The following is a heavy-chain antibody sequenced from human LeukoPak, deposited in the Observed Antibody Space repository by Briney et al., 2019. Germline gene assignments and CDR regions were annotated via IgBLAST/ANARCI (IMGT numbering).Heavy chain of an antibody. J-gene: IGHJ4*02. Sequence: SETLSLTCTVSGHSIINSYYWGWIRQPPGKGLEWIGSIYHTGSTYYNPSLKSRITISIDTSKNQFSLKVNSVTAADTAVYYCARVSPFDYWGQGTLVTVSS. CDR3: ARVSPFDY. V-gene: IGHV4-38-2*02. CDR1: GHSIINSYY. CDR2: IYHTGST.